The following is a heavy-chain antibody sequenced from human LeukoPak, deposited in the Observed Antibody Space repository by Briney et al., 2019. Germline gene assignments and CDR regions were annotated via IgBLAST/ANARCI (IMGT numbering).Heavy chain of an antibody. D-gene: IGHD2-8*01. CDR1: GYSISSGYY. J-gene: IGHJ4*02. V-gene: IGHV4-38-2*02. Sequence: KPSETLSLTYTVSGYSISSGYYWGWIRQPPGKGLEWIGSIYHSGSTYYNPSLKSRVTISVDTSKNQFSLKLSSVTAADTAVYYCAGVKTKRSYFDYWGQGTLVTVSS. CDR2: IYHSGST. CDR3: AGVKTKRSYFDY.